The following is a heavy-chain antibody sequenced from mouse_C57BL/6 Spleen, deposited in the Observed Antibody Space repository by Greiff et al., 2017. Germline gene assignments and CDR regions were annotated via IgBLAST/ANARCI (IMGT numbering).Heavy chain of an antibody. J-gene: IGHJ2*01. CDR3: ARDGYYVDD. V-gene: IGHV14-2*01. Sequence: EVQLQQSGAELVKPGASVKLSCTASGFNITDYYMHWVKQRPEQGLEWIGRIDPEDGETKYAPKFQGKATMTADTSSNTAYLQHSSLTSEDTAVYYSARDGYYVDDWGQGTTLTVAS. CDR1: GFNITDYY. D-gene: IGHD2-3*01. CDR2: IDPEDGET.